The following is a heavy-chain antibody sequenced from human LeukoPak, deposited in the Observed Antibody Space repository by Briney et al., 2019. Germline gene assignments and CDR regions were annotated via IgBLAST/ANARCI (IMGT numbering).Heavy chain of an antibody. CDR3: ASGYTGYDSPFDY. J-gene: IGHJ4*02. V-gene: IGHV4-59*11. Sequence: SETLSLTCTVSGGSISSHFWSWIRQPPGKGLEWIGYIYHSGGTNYNPSLKSRVTISVDTSKNQFSLKLSSVTAADTAVYYCASGYTGYDSPFDYWGQGTLVTVSS. CDR1: GGSISSHF. D-gene: IGHD5-12*01. CDR2: IYHSGGT.